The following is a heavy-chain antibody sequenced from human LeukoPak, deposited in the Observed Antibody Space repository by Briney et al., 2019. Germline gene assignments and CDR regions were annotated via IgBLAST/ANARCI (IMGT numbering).Heavy chain of an antibody. CDR2: IYSGLST. Sequence: GGSLRLPCVASGFTVSSKYMSWVRQAPGKGLNWVSVIYSGLSTYYADSVKGRFTISRDNSKNTVYLQMDSLRAEDTAVYYCARGLIATTGLFDYWGQGTLVTVSS. V-gene: IGHV3-66*01. J-gene: IGHJ4*02. D-gene: IGHD1-1*01. CDR3: ARGLIATTGLFDY. CDR1: GFTVSSKY.